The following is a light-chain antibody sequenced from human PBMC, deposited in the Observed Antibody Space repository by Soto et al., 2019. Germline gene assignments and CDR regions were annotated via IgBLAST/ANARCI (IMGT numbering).Light chain of an antibody. CDR3: QQHNPYSPYT. Sequence: DIQRTQSPSTLYASVGVRVTITCRASQSFTNCLAWYQQKPGKDPKLLIFDASSLRNGLPSRFSGSGSGTEFPLTISSLNPEDCATYYCQQHNPYSPYTFGQGTKLEI. CDR1: QSFTNC. J-gene: IGKJ2*01. V-gene: IGKV1-5*03. CDR2: DAS.